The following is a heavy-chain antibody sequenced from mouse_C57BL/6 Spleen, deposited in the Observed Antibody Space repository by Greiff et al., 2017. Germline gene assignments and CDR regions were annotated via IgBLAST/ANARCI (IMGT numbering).Heavy chain of an antibody. D-gene: IGHD2-3*01. CDR2: IRNKANGYTT. CDR1: GFTFTDYY. V-gene: IGHV7-3*01. J-gene: IGHJ4*01. CDR3: ARYIPYDGYYYYAMDY. Sequence: EVKVVESGGGLVQPGGSLSLSCAASGFTFTDYYMSWVRQPPGKALEWLGFIRNKANGYTTEYSASVKGRFTISRDNSQSILYLQMNALRAEDSATYYCARYIPYDGYYYYAMDYWGQGTSVTVSS.